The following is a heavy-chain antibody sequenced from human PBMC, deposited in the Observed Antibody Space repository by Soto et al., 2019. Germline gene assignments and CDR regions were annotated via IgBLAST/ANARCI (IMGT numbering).Heavy chain of an antibody. Sequence: SETLSLTCAVYGGSFSGYYWSWIRQPPGRGLDWIGEINHSGSTNYNPSLKSRVTISVDTSKNQFSLKLSSVTAADTAVYYCARGELWFGELSKYYYYGMDVWGQRTTVTVSS. CDR1: GGSFSGYY. J-gene: IGHJ6*02. V-gene: IGHV4-34*01. CDR3: ARGELWFGELSKYYYYGMDV. CDR2: INHSGST. D-gene: IGHD3-10*01.